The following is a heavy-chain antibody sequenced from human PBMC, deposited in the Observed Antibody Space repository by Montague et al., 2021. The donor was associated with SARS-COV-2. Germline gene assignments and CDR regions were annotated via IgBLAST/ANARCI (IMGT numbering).Heavy chain of an antibody. CDR2: IYYSGST. V-gene: IGHV4-59*01. CDR1: GGSISSYY. Sequence: SETLSLTCTVSGGSISSYYWSWIRQPPGKVLEWIGYIYYSGSTNYNPSLKSRVTISVDTSKNQFSLKLSSVTAADTAVYYCARGSGWMGNAFDIWGQGTMVTVSS. CDR3: ARGSGWMGNAFDI. J-gene: IGHJ3*02. D-gene: IGHD6-19*01.